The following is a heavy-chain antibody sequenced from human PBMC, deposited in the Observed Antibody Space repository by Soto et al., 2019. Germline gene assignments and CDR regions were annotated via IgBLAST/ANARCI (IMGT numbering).Heavy chain of an antibody. J-gene: IGHJ4*02. CDR3: ARDERYYDSSGSSPFDY. CDR1: GYTFTSYG. D-gene: IGHD3-22*01. CDR2: ISAYNGNT. V-gene: IGHV1-18*01. Sequence: QVQLVQSGAEVKKPGASVKVSCKASGYTFTSYGISWVRQAPGQGLEWIGWISAYNGNTNYAQKLQGRVTMTTDTSTSTAYMELRSLRSDDTAVYYCARDERYYDSSGSSPFDYWGQGTLVTVSS.